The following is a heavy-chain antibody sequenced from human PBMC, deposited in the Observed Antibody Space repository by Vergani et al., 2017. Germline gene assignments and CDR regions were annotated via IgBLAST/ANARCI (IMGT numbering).Heavy chain of an antibody. Sequence: EVQLVESGGGLVKPGGSLRLSCAASGFSFSSYSMNWVRQAPGKGLEWVASISGSSSYVFYRDSVEGRFTITRDNAKKSVYLQMNSLRADDTAVYYCTKGSRGYTGYFFDYWVQGTLATVSS. CDR1: GFSFSSYS. CDR3: TKGSRGYTGYFFDY. J-gene: IGHJ4*02. D-gene: IGHD5-12*01. V-gene: IGHV3-21*02. CDR2: ISGSSSYV.